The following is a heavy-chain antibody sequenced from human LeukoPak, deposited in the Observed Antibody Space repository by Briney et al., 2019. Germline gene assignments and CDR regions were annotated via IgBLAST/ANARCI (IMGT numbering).Heavy chain of an antibody. D-gene: IGHD2-8*01. CDR2: IYYSGST. J-gene: IGHJ4*02. CDR3: ARDKYCTSGVCYFDY. V-gene: IGHV4-31*03. CDR1: GGFTGSGHYF. Sequence: PSQPLSLTCTVSGGFTGSGHYFWSWIRQHPGKGLEWIGYIYYSGSTYYNPSLKTRVTISMDTSKNQLSLKLQSVTAADTAVYYCARDKYCTSGVCYFDYWGQGTLVTVSS.